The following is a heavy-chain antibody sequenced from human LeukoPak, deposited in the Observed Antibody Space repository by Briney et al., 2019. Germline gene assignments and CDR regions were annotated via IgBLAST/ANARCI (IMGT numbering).Heavy chain of an antibody. D-gene: IGHD2-2*01. J-gene: IGHJ4*02. CDR3: AKLSRYANDY. CDR2: INSDGSSS. Sequence: GGSLRLSCAASGFTFSSYWMYWVRQAPGKGLVWVSRINSDGSSSSYADSVKGRFTISRDNAKNTLYLQMNSLRAEDTAVYYCAKLSRYANDYWGQGTLVTVSS. CDR1: GFTFSSYW. V-gene: IGHV3-74*01.